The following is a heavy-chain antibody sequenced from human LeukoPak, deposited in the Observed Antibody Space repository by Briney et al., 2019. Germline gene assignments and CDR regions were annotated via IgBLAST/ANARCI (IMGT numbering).Heavy chain of an antibody. J-gene: IGHJ6*02. D-gene: IGHD1-26*01. V-gene: IGHV3-48*03. Sequence: GGSLRLSCAASGFTFSSYEMNWVRQAPGKGLECVSYITSSGSTIYYADSVKGRFTISRDNSKNTLYLQMNSLRAEDTAVYYCWAELIVGAIVYYGMDVWGQGTTVTVSS. CDR3: WAELIVGAIVYYGMDV. CDR2: ITSSGSTI. CDR1: GFTFSSYE.